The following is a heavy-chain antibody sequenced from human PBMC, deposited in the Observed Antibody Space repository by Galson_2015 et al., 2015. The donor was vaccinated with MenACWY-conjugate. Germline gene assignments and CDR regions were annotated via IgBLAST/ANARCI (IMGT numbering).Heavy chain of an antibody. Sequence: VKVSCKASGYTFTSYGISWVRQAPGQGLEWMGWISAYNGNTNYAQKLQGRVTMTTDTSTSTAYMELRSLRSDDTAVYYCARTGAVLLWFGELARSGYGYFELWGRGTLVTVSS. D-gene: IGHD3-10*01. J-gene: IGHJ2*01. V-gene: IGHV1-18*04. CDR3: ARTGAVLLWFGELARSGYGYFEL. CDR2: ISAYNGNT. CDR1: GYTFTSYG.